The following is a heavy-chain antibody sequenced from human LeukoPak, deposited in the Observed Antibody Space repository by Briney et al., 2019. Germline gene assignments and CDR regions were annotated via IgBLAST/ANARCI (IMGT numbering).Heavy chain of an antibody. D-gene: IGHD3-10*01. CDR1: GYTFTSYD. J-gene: IGHJ3*02. V-gene: IGHV1-8*03. CDR3: ARRRMVRGRFGVGHDAFDI. CDR2: MNPNSGNT. Sequence: ASVKVSCKASGYTFTSYDINWVRQATGQGLEWMGWMNPNSGNTGYAQKFQGRVTIARNTSISTAYMELSSLRSEDTAVYYCARRRMVRGRFGVGHDAFDIWGQGTMVTVSS.